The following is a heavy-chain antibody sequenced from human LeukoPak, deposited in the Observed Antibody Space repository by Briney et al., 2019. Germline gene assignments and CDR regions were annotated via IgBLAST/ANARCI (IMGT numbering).Heavy chain of an antibody. Sequence: GGSLRLSCAASGFTFSSYGMHWVRQAPGKGLEWVAVIWYDGSNKYYADSVKGRFTISRDNSQNTLYLQMNSLRAEDTAVYYCAKGHSDYGTGFDRWGQGTLVTVSS. V-gene: IGHV3-33*06. CDR2: IWYDGSNK. CDR3: AKGHSDYGTGFDR. J-gene: IGHJ4*02. CDR1: GFTFSSYG. D-gene: IGHD4/OR15-4a*01.